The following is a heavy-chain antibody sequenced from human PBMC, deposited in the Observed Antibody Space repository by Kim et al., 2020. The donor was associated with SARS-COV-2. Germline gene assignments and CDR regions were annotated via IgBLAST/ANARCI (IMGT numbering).Heavy chain of an antibody. Sequence: KVRVTISVDTSKTQFSLKLSSVTAADTAVYYCARVNFVVVPAARAPWFDPWGQGTLVTVSS. V-gene: IGHV4-34*01. J-gene: IGHJ5*02. CDR3: ARVNFVVVPAARAPWFDP. D-gene: IGHD2-2*01.